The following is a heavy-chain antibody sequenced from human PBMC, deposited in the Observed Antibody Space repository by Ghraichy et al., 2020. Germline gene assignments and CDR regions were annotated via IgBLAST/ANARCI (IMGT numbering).Heavy chain of an antibody. CDR2: IRQDGSEK. CDR1: GFTFSSYW. D-gene: IGHD2-2*01. J-gene: IGHJ4*02. V-gene: IGHV3-7*01. Sequence: GSLRLSCAASGFTFSSYWMSWVSQAPGKGLDWVATIRQDGSEKHYVDSVEGRFTISRDNAYDALYLQMNSLRAEDTAVYYCVRGCGRASCPYYFDSWGQGTLVTVSS. CDR3: VRGCGRASCPYYFDS.